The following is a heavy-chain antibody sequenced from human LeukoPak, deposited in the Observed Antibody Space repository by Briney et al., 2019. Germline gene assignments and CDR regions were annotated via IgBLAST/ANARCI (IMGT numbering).Heavy chain of an antibody. Sequence: HPGGSLRLSCGASGFTFISNSMNWVRQAPGKGLEWISYITSSSSSIYYADSVKGRFTISRDNAKNSLYLQMNSLRAEDTAVYYCARSGSSWYGDYWYYYMDVWGKGTTVTVSS. V-gene: IGHV3-48*01. CDR3: ARSGSSWYGDYWYYYMDV. CDR2: ITSSSSSI. CDR1: GFTFISNS. J-gene: IGHJ6*03. D-gene: IGHD6-13*01.